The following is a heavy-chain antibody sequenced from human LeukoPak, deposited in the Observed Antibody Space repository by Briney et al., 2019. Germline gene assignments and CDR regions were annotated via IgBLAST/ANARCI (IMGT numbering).Heavy chain of an antibody. J-gene: IGHJ6*02. V-gene: IGHV3-23*01. CDR2: SGSCGST. CDR1: GFSFSTYA. CDR3: ARDCSNSSCYVTGYYGIDF. Sequence: WGTLTLSCAASGFSFSTYAMSWVRHAPGQGLELVSASGSCGSTYYAGSVKSRFTISVDNAKNSLYLQMNSLRAEDTAVYYCARDCSNSSCYVTGYYGIDFGGQGTTVTVSS. D-gene: IGHD2-2*01.